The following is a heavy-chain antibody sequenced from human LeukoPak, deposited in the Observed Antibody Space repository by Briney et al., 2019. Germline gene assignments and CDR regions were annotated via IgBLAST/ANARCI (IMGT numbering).Heavy chain of an antibody. Sequence: PSETLSLPCTVSGDSISSSSYCWDWIRQPPGKGLEWIGNIYNSANTHYNPFFKTRITMSVDTSKNQFSRKLNSVTAADTGIYYCARHSRSAYTGYENAFDIWGQGTKVTVSS. CDR1: GDSISSSSYC. V-gene: IGHV4-39*01. D-gene: IGHD5-12*01. CDR2: IYNSANT. CDR3: ARHSRSAYTGYENAFDI. J-gene: IGHJ3*02.